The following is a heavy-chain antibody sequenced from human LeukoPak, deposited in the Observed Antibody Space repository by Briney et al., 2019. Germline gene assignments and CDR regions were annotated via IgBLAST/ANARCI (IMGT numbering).Heavy chain of an antibody. Sequence: SETLSLTCTVSGGSISNKYWSWIRQPPGKGLEWIGYIYYSGSTNHNPSLKSRVTISVDTSKNQFSLKLSSVTAADTAVYYCAREFGLFQPFDYWGQGTLVTVSS. V-gene: IGHV4-59*12. CDR2: IYYSGST. CDR3: AREFGLFQPFDY. CDR1: GGSISNKY. J-gene: IGHJ4*02. D-gene: IGHD3-10*01.